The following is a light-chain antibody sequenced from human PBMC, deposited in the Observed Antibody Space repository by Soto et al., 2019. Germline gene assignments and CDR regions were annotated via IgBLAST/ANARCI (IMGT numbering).Light chain of an antibody. Sequence: EIVLTQSPGTLSLSPGESATLSCLASQTVSRSYFVWYQQKPGQAPRLLIYGASARAPGIPDRFSGTGSGTESTLTISRLEPEDSAVYYCQQYGSSPPGTFGQGTKVDI. V-gene: IGKV3-20*01. J-gene: IGKJ1*01. CDR1: QTVSRSY. CDR2: GAS. CDR3: QQYGSSPPGT.